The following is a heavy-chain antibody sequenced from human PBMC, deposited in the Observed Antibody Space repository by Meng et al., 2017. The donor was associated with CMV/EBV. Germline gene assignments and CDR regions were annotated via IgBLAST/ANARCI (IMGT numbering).Heavy chain of an antibody. Sequence: FSLSTNGVGGGWIRQPPGKVLDLLALIYWNDGERYRPALKSRLTITKDTSKNQVVLTMTNMDPVDTATYYCARLNDFWSGHLDYFDYWGQGTLVTVSS. CDR3: ARLNDFWSGHLDYFDY. V-gene: IGHV2-5*01. CDR1: FSLSTNGVG. CDR2: IYWNDGE. D-gene: IGHD3-3*01. J-gene: IGHJ4*02.